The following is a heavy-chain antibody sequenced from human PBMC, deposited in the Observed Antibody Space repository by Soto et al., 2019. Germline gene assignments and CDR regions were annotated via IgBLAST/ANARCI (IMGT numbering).Heavy chain of an antibody. J-gene: IGHJ4*02. CDR1: GFTFSSYA. Sequence: EVQLLESGGGLVQPGGSLRLSCAASGFTFSSYAMSWVRQAPGKGLEWVSAISGSGGSTYYADSVKGRFTISRDNSKNTLYLQMNSLRAENTAVYYCAKDYCSSTSCYYNYWGQGTLVTVSS. CDR3: AKDYCSSTSCYYNY. D-gene: IGHD2-2*01. V-gene: IGHV3-23*01. CDR2: ISGSGGST.